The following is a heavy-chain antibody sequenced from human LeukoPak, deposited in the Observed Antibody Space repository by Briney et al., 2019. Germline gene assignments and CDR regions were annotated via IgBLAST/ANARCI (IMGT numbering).Heavy chain of an antibody. J-gene: IGHJ4*02. D-gene: IGHD4-17*01. V-gene: IGHV3-74*01. CDR3: VRDDYGDYLFGN. CDR1: GFTFSSNW. CDR2: INSDGSST. Sequence: GGSLRLSCAASGFTFSSNWMHWVRQAPGKGLVWVSRINSDGSSTSYADSVKGRFTISRDNAKNTLYLQMNSLRAEDMAVYFCVRDDYGDYLFGNWGQGTLVTVSS.